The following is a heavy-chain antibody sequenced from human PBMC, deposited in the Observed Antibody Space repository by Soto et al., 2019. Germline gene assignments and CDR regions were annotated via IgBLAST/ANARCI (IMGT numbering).Heavy chain of an antibody. Sequence: GGSLRLSCVASGLTCSHYAMSWVRQAPGKGLEWISAINNGGDATYSADSVRGRFTISRDSSKNTLYLQMNILRAEDTAIYYCAKGRRGGRPYYFDFWGQGALVTVSS. CDR1: GLTCSHYA. V-gene: IGHV3-23*01. J-gene: IGHJ4*02. CDR2: INNGGDAT. CDR3: AKGRRGGRPYYFDF. D-gene: IGHD3-3*01.